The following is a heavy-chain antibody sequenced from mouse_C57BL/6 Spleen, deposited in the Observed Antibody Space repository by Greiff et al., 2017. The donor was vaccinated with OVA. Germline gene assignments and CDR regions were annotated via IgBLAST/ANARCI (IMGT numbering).Heavy chain of an antibody. CDR3: AGTASITTVVRFDY. Sequence: QVQLKQPGAELVKPGASVKLSCKASGYTFTSYWMHWVKQRTGQGLEWIGMIHPNSGSTNYNEKFKSKATLTVDKSSSTAYMQLSSLTSEDSAVYYCAGTASITTVVRFDYWGQGTTLTVSS. D-gene: IGHD1-1*01. CDR1: GYTFTSYW. J-gene: IGHJ2*01. CDR2: IHPNSGST. V-gene: IGHV1-64*01.